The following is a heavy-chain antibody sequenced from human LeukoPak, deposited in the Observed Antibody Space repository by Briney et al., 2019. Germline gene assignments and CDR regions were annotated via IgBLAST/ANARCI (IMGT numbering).Heavy chain of an antibody. CDR3: SRSSLGGRLLDY. Sequence: GGSLRLSSAASGFTFSSYWMSCVRQAPGKGLEWVANIKQDGSEKYYVDSVKGRFTISRDNAKNTLYLQMNSLRAEGTAVYYCSRSSLGGRLLDYWRQGTLVTVSS. J-gene: IGHJ4*02. D-gene: IGHD3-16*01. CDR1: GFTFSSYW. CDR2: IKQDGSEK. V-gene: IGHV3-7*01.